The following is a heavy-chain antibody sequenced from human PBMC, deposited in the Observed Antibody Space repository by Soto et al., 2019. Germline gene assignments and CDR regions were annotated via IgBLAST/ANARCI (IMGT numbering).Heavy chain of an antibody. CDR3: ARGSTDSYPVSRIFDF. J-gene: IGHJ4*02. CDR1: GLPFGSRA. V-gene: IGHV3-23*01. Sequence: GGSLRLSCVASGLPFGSRAMSWVRQSPGEGLQWVSTITGTGGDAKYADSVRGRFVISRDNSKKTLYLQMTSLTAEDSAMYFCARGSTDSYPVSRIFDFWGRGTLVTVSS. D-gene: IGHD4-17*01. CDR2: ITGTGGDA.